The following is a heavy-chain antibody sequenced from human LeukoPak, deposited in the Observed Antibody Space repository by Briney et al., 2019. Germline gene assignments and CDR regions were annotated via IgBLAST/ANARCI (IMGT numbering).Heavy chain of an antibody. J-gene: IGHJ4*02. D-gene: IGHD5-18*01. CDR2: ISYSGST. V-gene: IGHV4-59*01. CDR3: ASSSGYTYGHFDY. Sequence: SETLSLTCTVSGDSISNYYWSWIRLPPGKGLECIGFISYSGSTNYNPSLKSRVTVSVDTSKNQFSLKLISVTAADTAVYYCASSSGYTYGHFDYWGQGTLVTVSS. CDR1: GDSISNYY.